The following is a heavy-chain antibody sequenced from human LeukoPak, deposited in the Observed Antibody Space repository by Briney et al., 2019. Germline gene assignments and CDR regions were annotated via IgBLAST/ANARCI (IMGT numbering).Heavy chain of an antibody. J-gene: IGHJ4*02. CDR3: ARLARFTMVRGAHFDY. V-gene: IGHV4-39*01. Sequence: SETLSLTCTVSGGSISSSSYFWGWLRQPPGKGLEWIGSSYYSGSTYYNPSLKNRVTISVDTSKNQFSLKLSAVTAADTAVYYCARLARFTMVRGAHFDYWGQGTLVTASS. CDR2: SYYSGST. CDR1: GGSISSSSYF. D-gene: IGHD3-10*01.